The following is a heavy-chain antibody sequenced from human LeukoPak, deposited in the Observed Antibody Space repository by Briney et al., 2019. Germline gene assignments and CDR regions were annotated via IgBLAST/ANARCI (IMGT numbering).Heavy chain of an antibody. J-gene: IGHJ4*02. CDR3: ARSPSTIGWNWGYYFDY. CDR1: GYTFTSYD. CDR2: MNPNSGNT. D-gene: IGHD3-3*01. V-gene: IGHV1-8*01. Sequence: GASVKVSCKASGYTFTSYDINWVRQATGQGLEWMGWMNPNSGNTGYAQKFQGRVTMTRNTSISTAYMELSSLRSEDTAVYYCARSPSTIGWNWGYYFDYWGQGSLVTVSS.